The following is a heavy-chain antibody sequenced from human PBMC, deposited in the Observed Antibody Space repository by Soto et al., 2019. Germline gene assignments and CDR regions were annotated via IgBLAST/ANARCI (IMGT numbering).Heavy chain of an antibody. J-gene: IGHJ6*02. CDR3: AKARQAQSHYYYGMDV. D-gene: IGHD6-19*01. V-gene: IGHV3-23*01. Sequence: PGESLKISCAASGFTFSNNAMNWVRQAPGKGLEWVSGISGTGYGTYYADSVKGRFTISRDSSNNTLYLQMNSLRGEDTAIYYCAKARQAQSHYYYGMDVWGQGTPVTVSS. CDR1: GFTFSNNA. CDR2: ISGTGYGT.